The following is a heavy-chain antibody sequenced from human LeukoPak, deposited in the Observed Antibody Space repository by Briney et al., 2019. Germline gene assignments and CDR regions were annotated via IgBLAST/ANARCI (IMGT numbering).Heavy chain of an antibody. CDR1: GFTFSDYY. Sequence: GGSLRLSCVASGFTFSDYYMSWVRQPLGKGLEWVANIKQDGSEKYYVDSVKGRFTISRDNAKNSLFLQMNSLRAEDTAVYYCAREVTPYYWGQGTLVTVSS. CDR2: IKQDGSEK. D-gene: IGHD4-23*01. J-gene: IGHJ4*02. CDR3: AREVTPYY. V-gene: IGHV3-7*01.